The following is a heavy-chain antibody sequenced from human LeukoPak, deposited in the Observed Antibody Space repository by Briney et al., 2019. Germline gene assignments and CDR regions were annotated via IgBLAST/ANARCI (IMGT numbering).Heavy chain of an antibody. J-gene: IGHJ4*02. Sequence: SQTLSLTCAISRDSVSSSSVAWNWIRQTPSRGLEWLGRTYYRSQWHYDYAVSVKSRIIINPDTSKNQFSRHLNSVTPEDTAVYYCARSSIKSFGYWGQGTLVTVSS. CDR2: TYYRSQWHY. CDR1: RDSVSSSSVA. V-gene: IGHV6-1*01. CDR3: ARSSIKSFGY.